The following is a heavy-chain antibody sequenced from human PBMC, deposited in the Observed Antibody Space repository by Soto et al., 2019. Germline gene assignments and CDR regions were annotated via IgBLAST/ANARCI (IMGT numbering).Heavy chain of an antibody. V-gene: IGHV3-48*01. D-gene: IGHD3-10*01. CDR2: ISSSSSTI. CDR3: ARDSNGSGPLLFDY. Sequence: GESLKISCAASGFTFSSYSMNWVRQAPGKGLEWVSYISSSSSTIYYADSVKGRFTISRDNAKNSLYLQMNSLRAEDTAVYYCARDSNGSGPLLFDYWGQGTLVTVSS. CDR1: GFTFSSYS. J-gene: IGHJ4*02.